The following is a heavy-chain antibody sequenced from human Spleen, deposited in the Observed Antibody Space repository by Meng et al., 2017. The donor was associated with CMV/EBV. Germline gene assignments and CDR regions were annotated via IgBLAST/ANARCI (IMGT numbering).Heavy chain of an antibody. J-gene: IGHJ3*02. CDR3: ARVGAAGFGAFDI. CDR2: IYHSGTT. D-gene: IGHD2-15*01. Sequence: SETLSLTCTVSGGSIRSYYWGWIRQPPGKGLEWIGYIYHSGTTNYSPSLKSRVTISGDTSKNQFSLKLSSVTAADTAVYYCARVGAAGFGAFDIWGQGTKVTVSS. CDR1: GGSIRSYY. V-gene: IGHV4-59*01.